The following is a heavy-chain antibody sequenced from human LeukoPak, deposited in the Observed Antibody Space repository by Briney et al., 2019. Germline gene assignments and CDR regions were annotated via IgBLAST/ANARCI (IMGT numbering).Heavy chain of an antibody. CDR1: GFTFSSYP. J-gene: IGHJ4*02. Sequence: GGSLRLSCAASGFTFSSYPMSWVRQAPGKGLEWVSGISWNSGSIGYADSVKGRFTISRDNAKNSLYLQMNSLRAEDTALYYCAKGSIDYDYYFDYWGQGTLVTVSS. CDR3: AKGSIDYDYYFDY. D-gene: IGHD4-17*01. V-gene: IGHV3-9*01. CDR2: ISWNSGSI.